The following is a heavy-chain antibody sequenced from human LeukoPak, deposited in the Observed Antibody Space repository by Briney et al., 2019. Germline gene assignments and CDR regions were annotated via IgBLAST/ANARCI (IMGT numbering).Heavy chain of an antibody. CDR3: AKPISGGLAVTADWFAP. D-gene: IGHD6-19*01. J-gene: IGHJ5*01. CDR2: SSSSGSTI. V-gene: IGHV3-48*03. Sequence: SLRLSCAASGFTFSSYEMNWGRQAPGKGLEWVSYSSSSGSTIYYADSVKGRFTISRDNSKNTLYLQLNTLRADDTAVYYCAKPISGGLAVTADWFAPWGQGTLVVVSS. CDR1: GFTFSSYE.